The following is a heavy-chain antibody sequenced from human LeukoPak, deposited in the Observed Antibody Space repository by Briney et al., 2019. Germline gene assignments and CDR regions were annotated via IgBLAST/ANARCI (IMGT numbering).Heavy chain of an antibody. CDR3: ASERLGYFDY. CDR2: IWYDGSNK. D-gene: IGHD6-25*01. J-gene: IGHJ4*02. CDR1: GFTFSSYG. Sequence: GGSLRLSCAASGFTFSSYGMHWVRQAPGKGLEWVAVIWYDGSNKYYADSVKGRFTISRDNSKNTLYLQMNSLRAEGTAAYYCASERLGYFDYWGQGTLVTVSS. V-gene: IGHV3-33*01.